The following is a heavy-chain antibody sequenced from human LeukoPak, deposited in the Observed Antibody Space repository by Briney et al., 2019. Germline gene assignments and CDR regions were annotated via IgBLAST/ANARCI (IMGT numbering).Heavy chain of an antibody. J-gene: IGHJ4*02. CDR3: ARFGHGGNSGDY. D-gene: IGHD4-23*01. CDR1: GGSFSDYY. V-gene: IGHV4-34*01. CDR2: INHSGST. Sequence: SETLSLTCGVYGGSFSDYYWSWIRQPPGKGLKWIGEINHSGSTNYSPSLKSRVTISVDTSKNQFSLKLSSVTAADTAVYYCARFGHGGNSGDYWGQGTLVTVSS.